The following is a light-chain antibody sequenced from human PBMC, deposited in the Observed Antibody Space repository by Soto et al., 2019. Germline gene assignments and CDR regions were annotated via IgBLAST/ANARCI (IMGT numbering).Light chain of an antibody. Sequence: EIVLTQSPGTLSLSPGERATLSCRASQSITTSYLAWYQHKAGQAPRLLIYGASSRATGIPDRISAGGSGTDFTLTISRLEPEDLAVYYCQHCGASAPCTFGPGTKLEMK. CDR1: QSITTSY. CDR3: QHCGASAPCT. J-gene: IGKJ2*02. CDR2: GAS. V-gene: IGKV3-20*01.